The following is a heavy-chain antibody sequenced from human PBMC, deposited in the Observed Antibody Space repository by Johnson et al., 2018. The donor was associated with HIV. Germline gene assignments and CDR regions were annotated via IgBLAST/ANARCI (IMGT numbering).Heavy chain of an antibody. J-gene: IGHJ3*02. D-gene: IGHD5-18*01. Sequence: EVQLVESGGGLVQPGGSLRLSCAASGFTVSSNFMTRVRQAPGKGLEWVSVIYRGGSTYYADSVKGRFTISRDNSKNTLYLKMTRLKAEDTAVYYCARESSAGEYSYGIIWGQGTMVTVSS. V-gene: IGHV3-66*02. CDR2: IYRGGST. CDR1: GFTVSSNF. CDR3: ARESSAGEYSYGII.